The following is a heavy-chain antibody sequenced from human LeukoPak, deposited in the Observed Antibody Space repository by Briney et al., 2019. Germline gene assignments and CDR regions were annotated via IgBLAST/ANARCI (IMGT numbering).Heavy chain of an antibody. CDR2: ISGSGGGT. CDR1: GFTFSSYA. Sequence: GGSLRLSCAGSGFTFSSYAMSWVRQAPGKGLEWVSAISGSGGGTYYADSVKGRFTISRDNSKNTLYLQMNSLRAGDTAVYYCAKVAGWSTGGWGQGTLVTVSS. D-gene: IGHD6-13*01. V-gene: IGHV3-23*01. CDR3: AKVAGWSTGG. J-gene: IGHJ4*02.